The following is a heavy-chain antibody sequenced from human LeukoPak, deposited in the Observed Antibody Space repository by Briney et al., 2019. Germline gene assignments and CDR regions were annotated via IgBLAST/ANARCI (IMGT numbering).Heavy chain of an antibody. CDR3: ARGLYDFWSGYYNDYYYMDV. CDR2: IYTSGST. J-gene: IGHJ6*03. D-gene: IGHD3-3*01. CDR1: GGSISGGSYY. Sequence: SQTLSLTCTVSGGSISGGSYYWSWIRQPAGKGLEWIGRIYTSGSTNYNPSLKSRVTISVDTSKNQFSLKLSSVTAADTAVYYCARGLYDFWSGYYNDYYYMDVWGKGTTVTVSS. V-gene: IGHV4-61*02.